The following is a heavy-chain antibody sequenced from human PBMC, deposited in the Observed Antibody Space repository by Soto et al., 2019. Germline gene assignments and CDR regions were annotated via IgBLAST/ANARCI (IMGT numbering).Heavy chain of an antibody. CDR1: GGSISTYY. Sequence: QVQLQESGPGLAKPSETLSLTCTVSGGSISTYYWSWIRQPPGKGLEWIGYIYYSGTTNNNPSLKSRVTISVDMSKNQFSLKLSSVTAADTAVYYCARHQQYSYDSSGYLSWFDPWGQGTLVTVSS. D-gene: IGHD3-22*01. CDR2: IYYSGTT. CDR3: ARHQQYSYDSSGYLSWFDP. V-gene: IGHV4-59*08. J-gene: IGHJ5*02.